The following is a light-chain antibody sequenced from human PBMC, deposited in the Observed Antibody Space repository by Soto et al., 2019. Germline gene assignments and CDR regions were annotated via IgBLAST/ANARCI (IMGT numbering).Light chain of an antibody. J-gene: IGKJ1*01. CDR2: DAS. V-gene: IGKV3-15*01. CDR1: QSVSSN. Sequence: IVSTQSPAALSLSPSAMSTLSCRARQSVSSNLAWYQQKPGQAPRLLIYDASIRADGMPARFSGSGSGTEFTITISSLQSADFVVYYCQHYNNWLPWTFGQGTKVDIK. CDR3: QHYNNWLPWT.